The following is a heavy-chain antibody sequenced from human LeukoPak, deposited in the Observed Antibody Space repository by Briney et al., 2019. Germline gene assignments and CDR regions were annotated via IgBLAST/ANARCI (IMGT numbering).Heavy chain of an antibody. CDR3: ARDRDGGFAFDI. J-gene: IGHJ3*02. V-gene: IGHV3-64*01. CDR2: IMPNGETR. Sequence: GRSLRLSCAASGFSFSNYVMHWVRQAPGKGLEYVSAIMPNGETRGYANTMKGRFTISRDNSKNTLYLQMGSLRAEDMAIYYCARDRDGGFAFDIRGQGTLVTVSS. D-gene: IGHD2-15*01. CDR1: GFSFSNYV.